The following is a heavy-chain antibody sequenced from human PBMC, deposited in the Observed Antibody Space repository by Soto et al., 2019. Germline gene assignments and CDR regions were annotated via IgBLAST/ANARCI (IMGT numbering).Heavy chain of an antibody. CDR2: ISGDGRTT. CDR3: ARGVPNRSSSSCYFDF. D-gene: IGHD2-2*01. V-gene: IGHV3-74*01. Sequence: LSLSCAASGFTFCSHWMNWVRQAPGKGLVWVSRISGDGRTTSHADSVKGRFTISRDNAKNTLYLQMNSLRVEDTAVYYCARGVPNRSSSSCYFDFWGQGILVTVSS. J-gene: IGHJ4*02. CDR1: GFTFCSHW.